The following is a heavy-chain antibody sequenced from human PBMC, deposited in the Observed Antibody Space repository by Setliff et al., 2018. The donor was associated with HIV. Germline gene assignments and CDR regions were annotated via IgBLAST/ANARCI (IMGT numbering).Heavy chain of an antibody. V-gene: IGHV4-34*01. CDR2: IKHSGST. CDR3: VRQADCGGDCVLGY. CDR1: GGSFSDYY. D-gene: IGHD2-21*02. Sequence: SETLSLTCAVHGGSFSDYYWTWIRQPPGKGLEWIGEIKHSGSTNYNPSLKSRVTISVDTAKNQFSLNLTSVTAADTAVYYCVRQADCGGDCVLGYWGQGTLVTVSS. J-gene: IGHJ4*02.